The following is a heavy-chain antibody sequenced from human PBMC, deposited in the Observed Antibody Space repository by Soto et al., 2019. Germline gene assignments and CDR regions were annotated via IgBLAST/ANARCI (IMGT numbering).Heavy chain of an antibody. V-gene: IGHV1-8*01. CDR1: GYTFTSYD. D-gene: IGHD1-1*01. CDR2: MNPNSGYT. J-gene: IGHJ6*02. Sequence: QVQLVQSGAEVKKPGASVKVFCKASGYTFTSYDINWVRQATGQGLEWMGWMNPNSGYTAYAQKFQGRVTMTRNTSISTAYMELRSLRSEDTAVYYCARERTGTTSMDVWGQGTTVTVSS. CDR3: ARERTGTTSMDV.